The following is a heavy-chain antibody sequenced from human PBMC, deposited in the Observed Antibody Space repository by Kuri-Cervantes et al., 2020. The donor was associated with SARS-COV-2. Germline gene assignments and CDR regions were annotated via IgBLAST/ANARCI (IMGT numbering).Heavy chain of an antibody. CDR2: IIPTFDTK. J-gene: IGHJ5*02. CDR1: GGTFSSYS. Sequence: SVKVSCKASGGTFSSYSVNWVRQAPGQGLEWMGRIIPTFDTKTYAQKFQGRVIFTADESSSTAYMEVNSLPSEDTAVYFCARSQGYCTSNSCSWNWFDPWGQGTQVTVSS. CDR3: ARSQGYCTSNSCSWNWFDP. D-gene: IGHD2-8*01. V-gene: IGHV1-69*13.